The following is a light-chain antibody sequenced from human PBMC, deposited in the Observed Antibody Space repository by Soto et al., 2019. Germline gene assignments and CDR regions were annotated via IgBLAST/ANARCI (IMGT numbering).Light chain of an antibody. V-gene: IGKV3-20*01. Sequence: EMVMTQSPAVLIVTPGERTTLYCRASQSISSTNLAWYQQNPGQAPRLLISGASSRATGIPDRFSGSGSGTDVTLAISRLEPEDFALYYCQQYGSSVTFGQGTKVDIK. J-gene: IGKJ1*01. CDR2: GAS. CDR3: QQYGSSVT. CDR1: QSISSTN.